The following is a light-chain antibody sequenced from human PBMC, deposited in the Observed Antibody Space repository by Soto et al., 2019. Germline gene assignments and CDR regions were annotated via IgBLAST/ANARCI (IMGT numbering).Light chain of an antibody. J-gene: IGKJ1*01. V-gene: IGKV3-20*01. CDR3: QQYGTSPWK. CDR1: QSVSSNY. CDR2: GAS. Sequence: IVMTHSPATVSVSPWERATLSCRASQSVSSNYLAWYQQKPGQAPRLLTFGASSRATGIPDRFSASGSGTDFTLTISRLEPEDFAVYYCQQYGTSPWKFGQGTKVDIK.